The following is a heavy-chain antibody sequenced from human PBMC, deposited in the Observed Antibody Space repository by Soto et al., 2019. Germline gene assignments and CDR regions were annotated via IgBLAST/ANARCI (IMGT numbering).Heavy chain of an antibody. CDR3: TKVGGLYDFWSGPLHFDL. CDR1: GFIFDDFA. D-gene: IGHD3-3*01. Sequence: EAQLVESGGGLVQPGRSLRLSCVGSGFIFDDFAIHWVRQAPGKGLEWVSGISWNSDSIGYADSVKGRFTISRDNAKNALYLPRNSLRVEDTALYYCTKVGGLYDFWSGPLHFDLWGQGTLVTVSS. CDR2: ISWNSDSI. V-gene: IGHV3-9*01. J-gene: IGHJ4*02.